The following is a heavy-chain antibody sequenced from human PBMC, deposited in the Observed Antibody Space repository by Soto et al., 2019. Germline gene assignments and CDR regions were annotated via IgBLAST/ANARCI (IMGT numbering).Heavy chain of an antibody. J-gene: IGHJ5*02. Sequence: SEPVSLTGTVASGYRSRNYWSWIRQPPRKGLEWIGYIYYSGSTNYNPSLKSRVTISVDTSKNQFSLKLSSVTAADTAVYYCARMYFGGDCYPPNWFDPWGPGTLVTV. D-gene: IGHD2-21*02. V-gene: IGHV4-59*01. CDR1: SGYRSRNY. CDR3: ARMYFGGDCYPPNWFDP. CDR2: IYYSGST.